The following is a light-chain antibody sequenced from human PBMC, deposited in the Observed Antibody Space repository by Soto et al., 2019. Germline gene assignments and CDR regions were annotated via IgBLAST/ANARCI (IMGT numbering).Light chain of an antibody. CDR2: GAS. CDR3: QQYNDWPPMYT. J-gene: IGKJ2*01. Sequence: EIVMTQSPATLSMSPGERATLSCRATQNVNSNLAWYQHRPGQAPRLLIYGASIRPTGIPARFSGSGYGTEFTLTLDSLQSEDFAVYYCQQYNDWPPMYTFGQGTKLEIK. CDR1: QNVNSN. V-gene: IGKV3-15*01.